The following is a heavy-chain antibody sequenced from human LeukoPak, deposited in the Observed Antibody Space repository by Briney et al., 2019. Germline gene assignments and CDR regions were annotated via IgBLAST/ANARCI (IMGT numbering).Heavy chain of an antibody. J-gene: IGHJ5*02. V-gene: IGHV4-4*09. D-gene: IGHD1-26*01. CDR2: IHSSGYT. Sequence: SETLSLTCTVSGGSISGYCWSWLRQSPGQGLEWIAYIHSSGYTNYNPSLKSRVTISVDTSENQFSLRVSSVTAADTAVYYCAKRQGPNSGSYDYFDPWGQGTLVTVSS. CDR1: GGSISGYC. CDR3: AKRQGPNSGSYDYFDP.